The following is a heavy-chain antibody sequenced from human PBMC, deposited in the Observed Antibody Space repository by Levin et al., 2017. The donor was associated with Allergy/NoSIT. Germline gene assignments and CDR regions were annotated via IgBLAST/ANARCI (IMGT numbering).Heavy chain of an antibody. V-gene: IGHV3-23*01. CDR3: AKDESGSYYSLDS. Sequence: LSLTCAASGFTFSSYAMSWVRQAPGKGLEWVSLISGSCGTTYYTDSVKGRFTISRDTSKNTLYLQMDSLRAEDTAVYYCAKDESGSYYSLDSWGQGTLVTVSS. J-gene: IGHJ4*02. CDR2: ISGSCGTT. CDR1: GFTFSSYA. D-gene: IGHD1-26*01.